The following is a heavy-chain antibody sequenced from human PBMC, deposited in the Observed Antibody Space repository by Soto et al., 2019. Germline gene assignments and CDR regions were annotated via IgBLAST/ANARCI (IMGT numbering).Heavy chain of an antibody. CDR3: ARGLGWRRGPFDF. CDR2: INPSGGST. V-gene: IGHV1-46*01. J-gene: IGHJ4*02. D-gene: IGHD2-21*01. Sequence: ASVKVSCKASGYTFTSYYMHWLRQPPGQGLEWMGIINPSGGSTSYAQKFQGRVTMTRDTSTSTVYMQLSSLRSEDTAVYYCARGLGWRRGPFDFWGQGTPVTVSS. CDR1: GYTFTSYY.